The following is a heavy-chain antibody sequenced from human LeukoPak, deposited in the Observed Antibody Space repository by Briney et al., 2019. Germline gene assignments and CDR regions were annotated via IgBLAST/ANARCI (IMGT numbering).Heavy chain of an antibody. D-gene: IGHD4-17*01. Sequence: SETLSLTCTVSGGSISSYYWSWIRQPPGKGLEWIGYIYYSGSTNYNPSLKSRVTISVDTSKNQFSLKLSSVTAADTAVYYCARVPYGDYEDAFDIWGQGTMVTVSS. CDR3: ARVPYGDYEDAFDI. CDR1: GGSISSYY. V-gene: IGHV4-59*01. CDR2: IYYSGST. J-gene: IGHJ3*02.